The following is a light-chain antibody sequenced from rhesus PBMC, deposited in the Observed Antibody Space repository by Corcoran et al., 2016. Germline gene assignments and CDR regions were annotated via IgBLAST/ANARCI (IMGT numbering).Light chain of an antibody. CDR2: KAS. J-gene: IGKJ3*01. CDR3: LQYTTTPFT. V-gene: IGKV1-22*01. CDR1: QTISSW. Sequence: DIQMTQSPSSLSASVGDTVTITFRASQTISSWLDWYQQKPEKAPKLLSYKASNLQSGVPSRFSGSGSGTNFTLTISSLQPEDFATYYCLQYTTTPFTFGPGTKLDI.